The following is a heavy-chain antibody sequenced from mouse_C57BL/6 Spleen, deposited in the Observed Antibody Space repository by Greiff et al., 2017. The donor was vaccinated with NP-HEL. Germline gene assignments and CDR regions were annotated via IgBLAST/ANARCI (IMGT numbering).Heavy chain of an antibody. CDR1: GYTFTSYW. J-gene: IGHJ3*01. Sequence: QVQLQQPGAELVKPGASVKMSCKASGYTFTSYWITWVKQRPGQGLEWIGDIYPGSGSTNYNEKFKSKATLTVDTSSSTAYMQLSSLTSEDSAVYDCARGTYYDYTAWFAYWGQGTLVTVSA. CDR3: ARGTYYDYTAWFAY. CDR2: IYPGSGST. D-gene: IGHD2-4*01. V-gene: IGHV1-55*01.